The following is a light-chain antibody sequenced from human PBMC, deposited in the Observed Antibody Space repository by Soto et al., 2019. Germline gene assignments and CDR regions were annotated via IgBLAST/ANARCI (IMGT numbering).Light chain of an antibody. CDR1: QSVLYSSNNKNY. Sequence: DIVMTQSPDSLAVSLGERATINCKSSQSVLYSSNNKNYLAWYQQKPGQPPKLLIYWASTRESGVPDRFSGSGSGTDVTLTISSLQAEDVAVYFCHQYYSPPYTFGQGTKLEIK. CDR2: WAS. V-gene: IGKV4-1*01. CDR3: HQYYSPPYT. J-gene: IGKJ2*01.